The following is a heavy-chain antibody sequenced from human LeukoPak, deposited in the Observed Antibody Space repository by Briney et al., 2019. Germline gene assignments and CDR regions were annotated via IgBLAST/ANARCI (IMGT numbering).Heavy chain of an antibody. V-gene: IGHV3-30-3*01. J-gene: IGHJ4*02. D-gene: IGHD4-17*01. Sequence: PGGSLRLSCAASGFTFSSYAMHWVRQAPGKGLEWVAVISYDGSNKYYADSVKGRFTISRDNSKNTLYLQMNSLRAEDTAVYYCARDPVLFTVTTGYRNYYFDYWGQGTLVTVSS. CDR2: ISYDGSNK. CDR3: ARDPVLFTVTTGYRNYYFDY. CDR1: GFTFSSYA.